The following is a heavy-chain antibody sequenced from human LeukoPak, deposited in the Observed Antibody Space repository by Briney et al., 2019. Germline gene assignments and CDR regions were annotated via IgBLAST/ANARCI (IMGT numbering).Heavy chain of an antibody. Sequence: ASVKVSCKASGYTFTSYDINWVRQAPGQGLEWMGWINPNSGGTNYAQKFQGRVTMTRDTSISTAYMELSRLRSDDTAVYYCAASTVTLGGDYWGQGTLVTVSS. D-gene: IGHD4-17*01. V-gene: IGHV1-2*02. J-gene: IGHJ4*02. CDR3: AASTVTLGGDY. CDR2: INPNSGGT. CDR1: GYTFTSYD.